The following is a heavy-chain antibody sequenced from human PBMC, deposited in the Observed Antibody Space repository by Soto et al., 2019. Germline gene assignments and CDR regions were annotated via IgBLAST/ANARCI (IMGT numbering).Heavy chain of an antibody. CDR1: GGSISSGGYS. CDR2: IYHSGST. J-gene: IGHJ6*02. V-gene: IGHV4-30-2*01. CDR3: ARHKGGYYSGVDV. Sequence: SDTLSLTCAVSGGSISSGGYSWSWIRQPPGKGLEWIGYIYHSGSTYYNPSLKSRVTISVDRSKNQFSLKLSSVTAADTAVYYCARHKGGYYSGVDVWGQGTTVNVSS. D-gene: IGHD3-16*01.